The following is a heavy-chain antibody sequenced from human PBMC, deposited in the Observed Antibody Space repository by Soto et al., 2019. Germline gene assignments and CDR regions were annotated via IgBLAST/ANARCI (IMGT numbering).Heavy chain of an antibody. V-gene: IGHV1-3*01. CDR3: ARDPWGGEDIAVAGHYYYYYGMDV. J-gene: IGHJ6*02. CDR2: INAGNGNT. D-gene: IGHD6-19*01. Sequence: ASVKVSCKASGYTFTGYYMHWVRQAPGQGLEWMGWINAGNGNTKYSQKFQGRVTITRDTSASTAYMELSSLRSEDTAVYYCARDPWGGEDIAVAGHYYYYYGMDVWGQGTTVTVSS. CDR1: GYTFTGYY.